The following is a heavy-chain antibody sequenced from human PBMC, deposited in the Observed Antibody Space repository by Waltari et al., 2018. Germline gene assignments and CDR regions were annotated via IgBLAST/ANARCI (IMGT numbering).Heavy chain of an antibody. Sequence: VQLVETGGDLMQPGGSLRVSCVASGFSFSYNSMSWVRRAPGKGLGWVSTIDGGGGTYYADSVKGRFTISRDTSKDTLYLQLNRLTAEDTAVYYCARPSGFSRHFDYWGRGTLVTVSS. V-gene: IGHV3-53*02. CDR2: IDGGGGT. D-gene: IGHD3-22*01. CDR1: GFSFSYNS. CDR3: ARPSGFSRHFDY. J-gene: IGHJ4*02.